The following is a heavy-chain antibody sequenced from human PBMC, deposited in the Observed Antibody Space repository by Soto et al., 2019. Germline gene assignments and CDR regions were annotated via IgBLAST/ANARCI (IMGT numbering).Heavy chain of an antibody. CDR1: GGTFSSYA. CDR2: LIPIFGTA. D-gene: IGHD6-13*01. V-gene: IGHV1-69*01. Sequence: QVQLVQSGAEVKKPGSSVKVSCKASGGTFSSYAISWLRQAPGQGLEWMGGLIPIFGTANYEQKCQGRVTITADEPTSTAYMELSSLRSEDTAVYYCARETGGGSSSWYYFDYWGQGTLVTVSS. CDR3: ARETGGGSSSWYYFDY. J-gene: IGHJ4*02.